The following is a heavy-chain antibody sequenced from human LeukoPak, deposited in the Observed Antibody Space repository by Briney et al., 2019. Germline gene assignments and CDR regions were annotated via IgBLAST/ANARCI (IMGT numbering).Heavy chain of an antibody. D-gene: IGHD1-1*01. J-gene: IGHJ4*02. CDR3: ARRRERHFDF. Sequence: SETLSLTCTVSGGSISSSSYYWGWIRQPPGKGLEWIGSIYYSGSTYYNPSLKSRVTMSIDGSNNQFSLKLKSVTAADTALYYCARRRERHFDFWGQGILVTVSS. V-gene: IGHV4-39*07. CDR2: IYYSGST. CDR1: GGSISSSSYY.